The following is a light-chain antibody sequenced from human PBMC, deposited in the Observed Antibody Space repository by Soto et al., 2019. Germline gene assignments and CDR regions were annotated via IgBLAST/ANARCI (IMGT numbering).Light chain of an antibody. CDR1: SGHSSYT. Sequence: QSVLTQSPSASASLGASVKLTCTLSSGHSSYTIAWHQQQPEKGPRYLMTLNRDCSHSKGDGIPDRFSGSSSGAERYLSISSLQSEDEADYYCQTWGTGIEVFGGGTKVTVL. J-gene: IGLJ3*02. CDR3: QTWGTGIEV. V-gene: IGLV4-69*01. CDR2: LNRDCSH.